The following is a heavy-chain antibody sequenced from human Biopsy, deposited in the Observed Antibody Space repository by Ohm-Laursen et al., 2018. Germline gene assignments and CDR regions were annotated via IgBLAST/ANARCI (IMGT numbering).Heavy chain of an antibody. CDR3: ARDRWPHVTLLGLVVFDF. Sequence: VKVSCKASGYTFTNYGISWVRQAPGQGLEWMGWISPYNGDTDYAQKLQGRVTMTTDTSTSTAYMDLGSLRSDDTAVYYCARDRWPHVTLLGLVVFDFWGQGTLVIVSS. CDR1: GYTFTNYG. CDR2: ISPYNGDT. J-gene: IGHJ4*02. V-gene: IGHV1-18*01. D-gene: IGHD3-3*01.